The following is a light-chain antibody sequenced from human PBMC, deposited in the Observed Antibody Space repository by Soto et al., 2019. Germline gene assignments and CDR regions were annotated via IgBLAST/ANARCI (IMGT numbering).Light chain of an antibody. CDR2: GAS. CDR3: QQYNNWPPWT. Sequence: EIVTTQSPATLSVSPGERATLSCGASQSVSSNLAWYQQKPGQAPRLLIYGASTRATGIPARFSGSGSGTEFTLTISSLQSEDFAVYYCQQYNNWPPWTFGQGTKVDIK. CDR1: QSVSSN. J-gene: IGKJ1*01. V-gene: IGKV3-15*01.